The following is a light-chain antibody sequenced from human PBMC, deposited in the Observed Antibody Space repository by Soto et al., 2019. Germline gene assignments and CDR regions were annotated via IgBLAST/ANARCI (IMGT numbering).Light chain of an antibody. CDR1: QSVSSSY. CDR3: QQYGSSHT. V-gene: IGKV3-20*01. Sequence: EIVLTQSPGTLSLSPGERATLSCRASQSVSSSYLAWYQQKPGQAPRLLIYGASSRAPSIPDRFSGSGSGTDFTLTISRLEPEDFAVYYCQQYGSSHTFGQGTKLEVK. J-gene: IGKJ2*01. CDR2: GAS.